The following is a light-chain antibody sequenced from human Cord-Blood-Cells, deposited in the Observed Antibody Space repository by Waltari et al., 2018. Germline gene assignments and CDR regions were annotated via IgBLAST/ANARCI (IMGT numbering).Light chain of an antibody. CDR2: GNS. CDR1: SSNIGAGYD. V-gene: IGLV1-40*01. CDR3: QSYDSSLSGSV. J-gene: IGLJ3*02. Sequence: QSVLTQPPSVSGAPGQRVTISCTGSSSNIGAGYDVHWYQQLPGTAPKLLIYGNSNRPSGVPDRFSGSNSGTSASLAITGRQAEDEADYYCQSYDSSLSGSVFGGGTKLTVL.